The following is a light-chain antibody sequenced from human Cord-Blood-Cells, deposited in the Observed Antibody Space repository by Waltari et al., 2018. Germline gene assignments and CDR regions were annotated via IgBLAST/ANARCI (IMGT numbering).Light chain of an antibody. V-gene: IGLV3-21*03. CDR3: QVWDSSSDHVV. J-gene: IGLJ2*01. CDR1: NIGSKS. CDR2: DDS. Sequence: SYVLTQPPSVSVSPGKPARITCGGNNIGSKSVHWYQQKQGQAPVLVVYDDSDRPPGSPERFSGSNSGNTATLTISRVEAGDEADYYCQVWDSSSDHVVFGGGTKLTVL.